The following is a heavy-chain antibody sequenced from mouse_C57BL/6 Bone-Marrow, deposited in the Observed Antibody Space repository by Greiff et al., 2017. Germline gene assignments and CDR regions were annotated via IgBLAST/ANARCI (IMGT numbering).Heavy chain of an antibody. V-gene: IGHV1-87*01. CDR1: YTFSRRVH. Sequence: QVQLQQSGPELARPWASVKISCPAFYTFSRRVHFAIRDTNYWMQWVKQRPGQGLEWIGAISPGNGDPSYNQKFKGKATLTADKASSTAYMQLSSQTSEDSAVYYCAGLRGYAMDYWGQGTSVTVSS. CDR2: GQGLEWIG. J-gene: IGHJ4*01. CDR3: SEDSAVYYCAGLRGYAMDY. D-gene: IGHD3-1*01.